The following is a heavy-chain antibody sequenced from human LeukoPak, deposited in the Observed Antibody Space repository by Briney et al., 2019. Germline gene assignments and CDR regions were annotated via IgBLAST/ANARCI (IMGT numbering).Heavy chain of an antibody. D-gene: IGHD4-17*01. CDR3: TKDYGDYRYNFDY. Sequence: GRSLRLSCAASGFTFSSYGMHWVRQAPGKGLEWVAVISYDGSNKYYADSVKGRFTISRDNSKNTLYLQMNSLRAEDTAVYYCTKDYGDYRYNFDYWGQGTLVTVSS. J-gene: IGHJ4*02. V-gene: IGHV3-30*18. CDR1: GFTFSSYG. CDR2: ISYDGSNK.